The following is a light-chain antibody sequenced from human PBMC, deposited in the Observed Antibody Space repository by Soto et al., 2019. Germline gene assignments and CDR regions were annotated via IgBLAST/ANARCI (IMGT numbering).Light chain of an antibody. Sequence: DIQMTQSPSTLSASVGDRVTITCRASQSISGWLAWYQQKPGKAPKLLIYKASSLESGVPSRFSGSGSGTEFTLSISRLQPDDFATYYCQEYNSYTTWTFGQGTKVEIK. J-gene: IGKJ1*01. CDR3: QEYNSYTTWT. CDR1: QSISGW. V-gene: IGKV1-5*03. CDR2: KAS.